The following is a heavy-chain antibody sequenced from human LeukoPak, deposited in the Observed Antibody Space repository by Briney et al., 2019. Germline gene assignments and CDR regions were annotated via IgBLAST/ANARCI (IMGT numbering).Heavy chain of an antibody. CDR1: GGSISSYY. CDR2: IYTSGST. D-gene: IGHD6-19*01. Sequence: SETLSLTCTVSGGSISSYYWSWIRQPAGKGLEWIGRIYTSGSTNYNPSFKSRVTMSVDTSKNQFSLKLSSVTAADTAVYYCARGVDSSGWWRGRGMDVWGQGTTVTVSS. V-gene: IGHV4-4*07. CDR3: ARGVDSSGWWRGRGMDV. J-gene: IGHJ6*02.